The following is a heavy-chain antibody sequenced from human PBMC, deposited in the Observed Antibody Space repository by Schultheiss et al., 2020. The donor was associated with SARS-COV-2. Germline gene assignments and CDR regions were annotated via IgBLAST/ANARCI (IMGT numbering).Heavy chain of an antibody. CDR2: VSHSGSA. J-gene: IGHJ6*03. V-gene: IGHV4-34*01. CDR1: GESFSGFS. D-gene: IGHD2-15*01. Sequence: SETLSLTCAVFGESFSGFSWTWIRQSPGKGLEWIGQVSHSGSAYYNPSLKSRVTISVDTSKNQFSLKLSSVTAADTAVYYCARRKQISPPRDYYYMDVWGKGTTVTVSS. CDR3: ARRKQISPPRDYYYMDV.